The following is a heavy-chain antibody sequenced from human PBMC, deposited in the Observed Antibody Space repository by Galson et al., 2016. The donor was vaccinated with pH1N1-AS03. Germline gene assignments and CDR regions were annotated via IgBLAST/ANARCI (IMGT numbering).Heavy chain of an antibody. D-gene: IGHD6-19*01. J-gene: IGHJ4*02. CDR3: GKDNVLGSGWFGVDF. CDR2: IQSDGSNK. V-gene: IGHV3-30*02. Sequence: SLRLSCAASGFNFNSHGMHWVRQAPGKGLEWVAFIQSDGSNKYYADSVKGRFTISRDKYTNTLYLQMSTLRPEDTGMYYCGKDNVLGSGWFGVDFWGQGTLVTVSS. CDR1: GFNFNSHG.